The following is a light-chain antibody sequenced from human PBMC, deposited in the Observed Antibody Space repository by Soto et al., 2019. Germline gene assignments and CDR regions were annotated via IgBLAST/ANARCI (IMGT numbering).Light chain of an antibody. CDR3: SSYTSSSTDV. J-gene: IGLJ1*01. V-gene: IGLV2-18*02. CDR1: SSDVGGSNG. Sequence: QSVLTQPPSVSGSPGQSVAISCTGTSSDVGGSNGVSWYQQPPGTAPKLIIYDVSNRPSGVPDRFSGSKSGNTASLIISGLQAEDEGYYYCSSYTSSSTDVFGTGTKLTVL. CDR2: DVS.